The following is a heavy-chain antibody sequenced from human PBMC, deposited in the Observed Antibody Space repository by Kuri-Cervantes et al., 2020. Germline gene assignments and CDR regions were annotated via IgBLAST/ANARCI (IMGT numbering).Heavy chain of an antibody. Sequence: SETLSLTCTASGGSISSSAYYWGWIRQPPGKGLEWIGAIYYNGNTYYKPSLKSRVTISVDTSKNQFSLNLTSVTAADTAVYFCARQADAARHKFDYWGQGTLVTVSS. V-gene: IGHV4-39*01. D-gene: IGHD6-13*01. CDR2: IYYNGNT. CDR3: ARQADAARHKFDY. CDR1: GGSISSSAYY. J-gene: IGHJ4*02.